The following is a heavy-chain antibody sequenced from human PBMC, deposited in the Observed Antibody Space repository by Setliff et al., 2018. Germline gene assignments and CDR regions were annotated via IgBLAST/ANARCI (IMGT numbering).Heavy chain of an antibody. CDR3: ARGGTFRYFDF. D-gene: IGHD5-12*01. V-gene: IGHV4-4*02. CDR2: IYHSGTA. CDR1: GGSISSSNW. J-gene: IGHJ4*02. Sequence: SETLSLTCAVSGGSISSSNWWSWVRQPPGKGLEWIGEIYHSGTANYSPSLRSRLTISVDTSKNQFSLKLRSVTAADTAVYYCARGGTFRYFDFWGQGAPVTVSS.